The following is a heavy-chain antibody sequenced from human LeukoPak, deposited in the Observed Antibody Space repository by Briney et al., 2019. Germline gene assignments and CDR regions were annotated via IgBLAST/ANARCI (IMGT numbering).Heavy chain of an antibody. CDR2: IHYSGTT. CDR3: ARRTTESYSDY. CDR1: GGSNSDGTYY. J-gene: IGHJ4*02. V-gene: IGHV4-39*01. D-gene: IGHD1-1*01. Sequence: SSETLSLTCTVSGGSNSDGTYYWGWIRQPPGKGLEWIGTIHYSGTTHYNRSLKSRVTLSVDTSKNQFSLRLSSVTAADTAVYYCARRTTESYSDYWGQGTLVTVST.